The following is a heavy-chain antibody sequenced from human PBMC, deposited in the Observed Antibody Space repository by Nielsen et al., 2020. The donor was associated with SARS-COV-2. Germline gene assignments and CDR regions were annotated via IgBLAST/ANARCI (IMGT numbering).Heavy chain of an antibody. CDR1: GGSISSSSYY. CDR3: ARARSSTSCTAYCYYYGMDV. V-gene: IGHV4-39*01. J-gene: IGHJ6*02. Sequence: SETLSLTCTVSGGSISSSSYYWGWIRQPPGKGLEWIGSIYYSGSTYYNPSLKSRVTISVDTSKNQFSLKLSSVTAADTAVYYCARARSSTSCTAYCYYYGMDVWGQGTTVTVSS. CDR2: IYYSGST. D-gene: IGHD2-2*01.